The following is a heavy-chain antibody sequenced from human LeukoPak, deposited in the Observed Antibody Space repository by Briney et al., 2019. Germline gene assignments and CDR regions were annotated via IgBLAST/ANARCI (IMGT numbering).Heavy chain of an antibody. CDR2: IYHRGST. CDR3: ARGAEYYAIWRGYAGYSDY. D-gene: IGHD3-3*01. J-gene: IGHJ4*02. CDR1: GYSISNGYY. V-gene: IGHV4-38-2*02. Sequence: PSETLSLTCTVSGYSISNGYYRGWIRQPPGKGLEWVGSIYHRGSTYYNPSLRSRVTISLDRSKKKFSLKLTSVTAADTAAYFCARGAEYYAIWRGYAGYSDYWGQGISVTVSS.